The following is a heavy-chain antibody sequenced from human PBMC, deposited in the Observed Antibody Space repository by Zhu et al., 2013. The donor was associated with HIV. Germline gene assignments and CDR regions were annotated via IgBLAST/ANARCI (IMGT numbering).Heavy chain of an antibody. Sequence: QELLLQSGAEVRWPGASVKVSCRPSGYRFTAYYIHWVRQAPGKGIEWMGWINPKNGGTKLAQTFRDRISVTRDTSINTIYMELRSLTSDDTAVYYCARDPSTRYYTDVWGKGTTVIVSS. CDR3: ARDPSTRYYTDV. D-gene: IGHD4-17*01. CDR2: INPKNGGT. J-gene: IGHJ6*03. V-gene: IGHV1-2*02. CDR1: GYRFTAYY.